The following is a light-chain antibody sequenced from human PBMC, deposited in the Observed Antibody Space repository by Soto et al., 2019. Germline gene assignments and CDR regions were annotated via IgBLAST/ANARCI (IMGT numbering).Light chain of an antibody. CDR1: QSVSSSY. J-gene: IGKJ4*01. CDR2: GAS. CDR3: QQDGSSY. V-gene: IGKV3-20*01. Sequence: ECVLTQSPGTLSLSPGERATLSFRASQSVSSSYLAWYQQKPGQAPRLLIYGASSRATGIPDRFRGSGSGTDFTLTISRLEPEDFAVYYCQQDGSSYFAGGTKVDI.